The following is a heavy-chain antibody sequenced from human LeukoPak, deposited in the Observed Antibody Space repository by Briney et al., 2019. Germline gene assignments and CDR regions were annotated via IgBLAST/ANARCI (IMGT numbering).Heavy chain of an antibody. CDR3: ATESSLSN. D-gene: IGHD3-16*02. Sequence: GGSLRLSCAVSEFTFSHFAMHWVRQAPGKGLEWVAVVSSHGNDGYYADSVKGRFTISRDNSKNTLYLQIDSLRPEDAAVYYCATESSLSNWGHGTLVTVSS. J-gene: IGHJ4*01. CDR1: EFTFSHFA. CDR2: VSSHGNDG. V-gene: IGHV3-30*01.